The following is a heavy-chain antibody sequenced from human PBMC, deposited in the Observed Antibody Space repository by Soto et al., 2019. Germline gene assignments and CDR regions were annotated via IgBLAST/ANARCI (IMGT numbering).Heavy chain of an antibody. V-gene: IGHV3-66*01. J-gene: IGHJ3*02. CDR3: ARAQGWEDVFDI. D-gene: IGHD1-26*01. Sequence: GGSLRLSCAASGFTVSTNYMSWVRQAPGKGLEWVSVTYSGGGTDYADSVKGRFTISRDNSKNTLYLQMNSLRAEDTAMYYCARAQGWEDVFDIWGQGTMVTVSS. CDR1: GFTVSTNY. CDR2: TYSGGGT.